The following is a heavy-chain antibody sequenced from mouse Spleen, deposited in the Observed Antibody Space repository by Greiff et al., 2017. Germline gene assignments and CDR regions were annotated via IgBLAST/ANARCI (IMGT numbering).Heavy chain of an antibody. J-gene: IGHJ2*01. D-gene: IGHD2-13*01. Sequence: VQLQQSGPELVKPGASVKISCKASGYAFSSSWMNWVKQRPGKGLEWIGRIYPGDGDTNYNGKFKGKATLTADKSSSTAYMQLSSLTSEDSAVYFCARAGGDYVLDYWGQGTTLTVSS. V-gene: IGHV1-82*01. CDR1: GYAFSSSW. CDR2: IYPGDGDT. CDR3: ARAGGDYVLDY.